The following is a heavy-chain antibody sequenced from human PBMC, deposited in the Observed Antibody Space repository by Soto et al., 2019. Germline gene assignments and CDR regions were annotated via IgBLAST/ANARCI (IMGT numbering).Heavy chain of an antibody. Sequence: PSETLSLTCSVSGGSISGYSLSWIRQPPGKGLEWIGYFYHSRDTNYNPSLKSRVSMSVDTSKNQFYLRLNSLTAADTALYLCARGSSRWNYFDLWGLGTLVTVFS. CDR3: ARGSSRWNYFDL. D-gene: IGHD6-13*01. CDR1: GGSISGYS. V-gene: IGHV4-59*01. J-gene: IGHJ4*02. CDR2: FYHSRDT.